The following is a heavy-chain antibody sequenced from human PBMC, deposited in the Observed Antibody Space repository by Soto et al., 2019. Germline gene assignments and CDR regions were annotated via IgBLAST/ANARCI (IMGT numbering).Heavy chain of an antibody. D-gene: IGHD2-2*02. Sequence: GGSLRLSCAASGFTFSSYAMSWVRQAPGKGLEWVSAISGSGGSTYYADSVKGRFTISRDNSKNTLYLQMNSLRAEDTAVYYCAKDSCSSTSCYTRSSWSRYFDYWGQGTLVTVSS. J-gene: IGHJ4*02. CDR1: GFTFSSYA. V-gene: IGHV3-23*01. CDR3: AKDSCSSTSCYTRSSWSRYFDY. CDR2: ISGSGGST.